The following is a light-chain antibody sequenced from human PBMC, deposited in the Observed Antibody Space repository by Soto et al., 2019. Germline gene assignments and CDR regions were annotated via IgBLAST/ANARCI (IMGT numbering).Light chain of an antibody. V-gene: IGLV2-14*01. CDR1: SSDVGAYHY. Sequence: QSVLPQPASVSGSPGQSITISCTGTSSDVGAYHYVSWYQQYPGKAPKLMIYEVTHRPSGVSDRFSGSKSGNTASLTISSLQAEDEADYYGSSYTTTNTRLVFGGGTKVTVL. CDR2: EVT. J-gene: IGLJ2*01. CDR3: SSYTTTNTRLV.